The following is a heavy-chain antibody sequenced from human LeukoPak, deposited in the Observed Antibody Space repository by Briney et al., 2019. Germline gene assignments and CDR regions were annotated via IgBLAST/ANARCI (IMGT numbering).Heavy chain of an antibody. CDR3: ALPITMIGADY. D-gene: IGHD3-22*01. CDR2: ISGSGGST. Sequence: GGSLRLSCAASGFTFSDYYMSWVRQAPGKGLEWVSAISGSGGSTYYADSVKGRFTISRDNSKNTLYLQMNSLRAEDTAVYYCALPITMIGADYWGQGTLVIVSS. V-gene: IGHV3-23*01. J-gene: IGHJ4*02. CDR1: GFTFSDYY.